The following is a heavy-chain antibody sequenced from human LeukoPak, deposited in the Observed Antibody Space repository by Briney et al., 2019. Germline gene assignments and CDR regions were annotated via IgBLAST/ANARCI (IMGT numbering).Heavy chain of an antibody. V-gene: IGHV3-23*01. Sequence: PGGSLRLSCAASGFTFSSYTMTWVRQAPGKGLEWVSAISAGGGYTSYADSVKGHFTISRDNSKNTLYLQMNSLRAEDTAVYYCAKQPAAATSWYFDYWGQGTLVTVSS. J-gene: IGHJ4*02. CDR1: GFTFSSYT. D-gene: IGHD6-13*01. CDR3: AKQPAAATSWYFDY. CDR2: ISAGGGYT.